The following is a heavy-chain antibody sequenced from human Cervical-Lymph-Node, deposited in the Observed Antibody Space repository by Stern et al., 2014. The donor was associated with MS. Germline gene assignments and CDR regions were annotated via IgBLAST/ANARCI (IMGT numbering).Heavy chain of an antibody. J-gene: IGHJ3*01. D-gene: IGHD1-26*01. CDR3: AREGADNDAFDV. Sequence: VQLEESGAEVKKPGPSVTVSCRTSGYTFIDYYIHWVRQAPGQGLEWMGIINLSDGATTYAQKFQGRVTMTRDTSTNTAYMQLGSLTSEDTAVFFCAREGADNDAFDVWGQGTMVTVSS. CDR1: GYTFIDYY. CDR2: INLSDGAT. V-gene: IGHV1-46*03.